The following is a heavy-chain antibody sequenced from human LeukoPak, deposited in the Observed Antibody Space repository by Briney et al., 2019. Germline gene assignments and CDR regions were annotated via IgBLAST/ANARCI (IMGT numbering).Heavy chain of an antibody. V-gene: IGHV4-59*01. Sequence: SETLSLTCTVSGGSISIYYWSWIRQPPGKGLEWIGYIYYSGSTNYNPSLKSRVTISVDTSKNQFSLKLSSVTAADTAVYYCASRNGGYDSSGSYFDYGGQGTLVTVSS. CDR3: ASRNGGYDSSGSYFDY. J-gene: IGHJ4*02. CDR1: GGSISIYY. CDR2: IYYSGST. D-gene: IGHD3-22*01.